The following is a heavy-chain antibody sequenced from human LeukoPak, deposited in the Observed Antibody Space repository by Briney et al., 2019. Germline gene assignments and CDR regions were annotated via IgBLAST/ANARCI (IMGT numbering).Heavy chain of an antibody. CDR1: GFTFSTYS. CDR2: IGGSSTSI. V-gene: IGHV3-21*06. Sequence: PGGSLRLSCAASGFTFSTYSMNWVRQAPGKGLEWVSSIGGSSTSIYYAGSVKGRFTVSGDNAKNSLYLQMNSLRAEDTAVYYCARDPEYSSSSGDGDYWGQGTLVTVSS. D-gene: IGHD6-6*01. J-gene: IGHJ4*02. CDR3: ARDPEYSSSSGDGDY.